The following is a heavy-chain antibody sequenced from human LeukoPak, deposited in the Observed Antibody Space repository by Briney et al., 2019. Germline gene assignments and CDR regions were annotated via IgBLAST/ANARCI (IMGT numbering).Heavy chain of an antibody. J-gene: IGHJ6*04. CDR3: ARVRMVRGVISYYYGMDV. D-gene: IGHD3-10*01. V-gene: IGHV1-3*01. CDR2: INAGNGNT. CDR1: GYTFTSYA. Sequence: ASVKVSCKASGYTFTSYAMHWVRQAPGQGLEWMGWINAGNGNTKYSQKFQGRVTITRDTSASTAYMELSSLRSEDTAVYYCARVRMVRGVISYYYGMDVWGKGTTVTVSS.